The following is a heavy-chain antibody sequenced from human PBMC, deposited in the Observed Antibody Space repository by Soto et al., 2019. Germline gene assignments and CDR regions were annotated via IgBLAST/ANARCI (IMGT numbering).Heavy chain of an antibody. D-gene: IGHD6-6*01. J-gene: IGHJ4*02. Sequence: GGSLRLSCAASGFTFSSYAMHWVRQAPGKGLEWVAVISYDGSNKYYADSVKGRFTISRDNAKNSLYLQMNSLRAEDTAVYYCAKMGGQLGNNFDYWGQGTLVTVSS. CDR2: ISYDGSNK. V-gene: IGHV3-30-3*01. CDR3: AKMGGQLGNNFDY. CDR1: GFTFSSYA.